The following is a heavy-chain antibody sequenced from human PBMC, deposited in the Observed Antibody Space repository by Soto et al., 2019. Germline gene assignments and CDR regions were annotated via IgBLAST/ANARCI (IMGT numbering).Heavy chain of an antibody. Sequence: QVQLVESGAEVKKTGASVKVSCKASGYTFTNYGISWVRQAPGQGLEWMGGISGYNGNTKYAQKFEGRVTMTTDTPTNTAYTDLRRLRSDDTAVYYCARDREYYYDSSGNLYYRYGIEVWGQGTTVTVS. CDR1: GYTFTNYG. CDR3: ARDREYYYDSSGNLYYRYGIEV. CDR2: ISGYNGNT. V-gene: IGHV1-18*04. D-gene: IGHD3-22*01. J-gene: IGHJ6*02.